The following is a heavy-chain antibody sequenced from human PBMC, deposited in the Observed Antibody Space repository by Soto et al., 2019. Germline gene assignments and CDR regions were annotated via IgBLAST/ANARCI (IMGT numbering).Heavy chain of an antibody. CDR1: VRSFSSYA. CDR2: IIPIFGTA. D-gene: IGHD3-3*01. J-gene: IGHJ6*01. CDR3: ARDRETQYYDFWSGSKDTYYYYGMDS. Sequence: XSVKVSCKASVRSFSSYAISWVRQAPGQGLEWMGGIIPIFGTANYAQKFQGRVTITADKSTSTAYMELSSLRSEYTAVYYCARDRETQYYDFWSGSKDTYYYYGMDSWGQGNTATVSS. V-gene: IGHV1-69*06.